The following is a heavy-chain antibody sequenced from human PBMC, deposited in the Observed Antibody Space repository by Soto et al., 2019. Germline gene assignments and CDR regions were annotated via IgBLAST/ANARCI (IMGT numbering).Heavy chain of an antibody. V-gene: IGHV4-39*01. J-gene: IGHJ4*02. CDR3: ALQTTRGHSTSAARGDY. D-gene: IGHD5-18*01. CDR2: TYYSGST. Sequence: PSETLSLTCTVSGGSMRRSGYYWGWFRQPPGKGLEYIASTYYSGSTYYSPSLKSRLTLSVDTSSNQFSLKMTSVTAADTAMYYCALQTTRGHSTSAARGDYWGQGTLVTVYS. CDR1: GGSMRRSGYY.